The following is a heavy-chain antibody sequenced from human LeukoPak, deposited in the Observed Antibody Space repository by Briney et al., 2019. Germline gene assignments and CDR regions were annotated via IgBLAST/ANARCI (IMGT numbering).Heavy chain of an antibody. CDR3: ARGYYGSGSSTAVLDY. CDR2: IYYSGST. CDR1: GGSISSSSYY. D-gene: IGHD3-10*01. V-gene: IGHV4-39*07. J-gene: IGHJ4*02. Sequence: SETLSLTCTVSGGSISSSSYYWGWIRQPPGKGLEWIGSIYYSGSTYYNPSLKSRVTISVDRSKNQFSLKLSPVTAADTAVYYCARGYYGSGSSTAVLDYWGQGTLVTVSS.